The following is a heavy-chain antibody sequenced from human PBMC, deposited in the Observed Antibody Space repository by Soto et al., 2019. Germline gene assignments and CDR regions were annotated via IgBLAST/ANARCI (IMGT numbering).Heavy chain of an antibody. Sequence: SDTLSRTCAFPGCCFISGGYAWSWIRQPPRKGLEWIGYIYHSGSTYYNTSLKSRVTISVDRSKNQFSLKLSSVTAADTAVYYCARVPDRWGQGTLVTVSS. CDR2: IYHSGST. V-gene: IGHV4-30-2*01. D-gene: IGHD2-2*01. CDR3: ARVPDR. CDR1: GCCFISGGYA. J-gene: IGHJ5*02.